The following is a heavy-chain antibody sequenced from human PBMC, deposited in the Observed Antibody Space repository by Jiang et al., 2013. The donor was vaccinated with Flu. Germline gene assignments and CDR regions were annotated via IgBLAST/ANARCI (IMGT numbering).Heavy chain of an antibody. CDR2: ISSSGSTI. J-gene: IGHJ4*02. V-gene: IGHV3-48*03. CDR1: GFAFSSYE. CDR3: ASTAKDTSIGY. D-gene: IGHD2-2*02. Sequence: GGGLVQPGGSLRLSCAASGFAFSSYEMNWVRQAPGKGLEWVSYISSSGSTIYYADSVKGRFTISRDNAKNSLYLQMNSLRAEDTAVYYCASTAKDTSIGYWGQGTLVTVSS.